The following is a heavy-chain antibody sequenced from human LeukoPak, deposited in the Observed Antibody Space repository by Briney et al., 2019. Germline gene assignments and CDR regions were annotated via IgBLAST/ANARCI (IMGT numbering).Heavy chain of an antibody. D-gene: IGHD3-16*01. V-gene: IGHV1-46*01. CDR1: GYTFTSYY. J-gene: IGHJ4*02. Sequence: GASVKVSCKASGYTFTSYYMHWVRQAPGQGLVWMGIINPSDGSTTYAQKFQGRVTMSRDMSTSTFYMELTSLRFEDTAVYYCARTFYEQMPHFDYWGQGTLVTVSS. CDR3: ARTFYEQMPHFDY. CDR2: INPSDGST.